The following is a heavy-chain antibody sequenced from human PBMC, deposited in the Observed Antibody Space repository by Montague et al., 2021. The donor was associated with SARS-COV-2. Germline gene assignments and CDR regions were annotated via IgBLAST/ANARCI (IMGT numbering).Heavy chain of an antibody. Sequence: SGSTASSPSLKSRVTLSLDTSKNQFSLKVTSVTAADTAVYYCSIWGGYYNYGLDVGGPGTTVTVSS. CDR2: SGST. CDR3: SIWGGYYNYGLDV. J-gene: IGHJ6*02. D-gene: IGHD3-3*01. V-gene: IGHV4-59*01.